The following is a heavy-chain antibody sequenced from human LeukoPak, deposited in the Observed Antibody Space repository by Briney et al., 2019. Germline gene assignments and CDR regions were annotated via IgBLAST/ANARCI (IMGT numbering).Heavy chain of an antibody. CDR1: VGAFRTDY. J-gene: IGHJ4*02. V-gene: IGHV4-59*12. D-gene: IGHD2-15*01. CDR3: ARGDIVVVVAATLTGPLDY. Sequence: SETLSLTCIISVGAFRTDYCTWIRHPPGKGLEWIGDVYNIGSTYYNPPLKSRVTISVDTSKNQFSLKLSSVTAADTAVYYCARGDIVVVVAATLTGPLDYWGQGTLVTVSS. CDR2: VYNIGST.